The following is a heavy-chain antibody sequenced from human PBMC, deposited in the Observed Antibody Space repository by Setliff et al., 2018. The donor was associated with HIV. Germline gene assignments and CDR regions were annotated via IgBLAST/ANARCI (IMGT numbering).Heavy chain of an antibody. Sequence: ASVKVSCKVSGYTLTEVSMHWVRQAPKKGLEWMGYFDPQDGETVHAQKFQGRVTLTEDTSTDTAYMELSGLRSEDTAVYYCARDPTYNEFWSGFLGWFDPWGQGTLVTVPQ. J-gene: IGHJ5*02. D-gene: IGHD3-3*01. CDR1: GYTLTEVS. CDR3: ARDPTYNEFWSGFLGWFDP. V-gene: IGHV1-24*01. CDR2: FDPQDGET.